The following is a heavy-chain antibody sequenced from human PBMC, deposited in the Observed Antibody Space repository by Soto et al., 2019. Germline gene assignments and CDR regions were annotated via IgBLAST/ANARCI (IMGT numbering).Heavy chain of an antibody. J-gene: IGHJ4*02. V-gene: IGHV3-7*03. CDR2: IKPDGSET. D-gene: IGHD2-21*02. CDR1: GLTFSGHW. CDR3: TSRPSGMTYHAVFDF. Sequence: PGGSLRLSCAASGLTFSGHWMTWVRQTPGEGLQWVAAIKPDGSETFYVDSVKGRFTISRDNARNSLFLQMDSLRAEDTAVYYCTSRPSGMTYHAVFDFWGQGTLVTSPQ.